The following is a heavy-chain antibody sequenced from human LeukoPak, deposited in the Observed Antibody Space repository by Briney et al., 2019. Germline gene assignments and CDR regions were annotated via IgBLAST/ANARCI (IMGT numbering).Heavy chain of an antibody. CDR3: AREAMVYEFDY. CDR2: IYYSGST. D-gene: IGHD2-8*01. V-gene: IGHV4-39*07. Sequence: SSETLSLTCTVSGGSISSSSYYWGWIRQPPGKGLEWIGSIYYSGSTYYNPSLKSRVTISVDTSKNQFSLKLSSVTAADTAVYYCAREAMVYEFDYWGQGTLVTVSS. J-gene: IGHJ4*02. CDR1: GGSISSSSYY.